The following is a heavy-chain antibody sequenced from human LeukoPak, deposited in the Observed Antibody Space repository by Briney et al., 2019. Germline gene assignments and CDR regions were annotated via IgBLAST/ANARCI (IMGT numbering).Heavy chain of an antibody. V-gene: IGHV1-2*02. Sequence: ASVKVSCKASGYTFTGYYMHWVRQAPGQGLEWMGWINPNSGGTNYAQKFQGRVTMTRDTSISTAYMELSRLRSDDTAVYYCVRDRTKYCSSTSCPLDYWGQGTMVTVSS. J-gene: IGHJ3*01. CDR3: VRDRTKYCSSTSCPLDY. D-gene: IGHD2-2*01. CDR2: INPNSGGT. CDR1: GYTFTGYY.